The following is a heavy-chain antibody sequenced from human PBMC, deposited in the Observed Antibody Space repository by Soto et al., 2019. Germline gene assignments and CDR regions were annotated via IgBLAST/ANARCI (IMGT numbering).Heavy chain of an antibody. V-gene: IGHV6-1*01. J-gene: IGHJ6*02. CDR3: ARLTTVTPYYYYYGMDV. Sequence: SPTLSLTCAISGDSVSSNSAAWNWIRQSPSRGLEWLGRTYYRSKWYNDYAVSVKSRITINPDTSKNQFSLQLNSVTPEDTAVYYCARLTTVTPYYYYYGMDVWGQGTTGTVSS. CDR1: GDSVSSNSAA. D-gene: IGHD4-4*01. CDR2: TYYRSKWYN.